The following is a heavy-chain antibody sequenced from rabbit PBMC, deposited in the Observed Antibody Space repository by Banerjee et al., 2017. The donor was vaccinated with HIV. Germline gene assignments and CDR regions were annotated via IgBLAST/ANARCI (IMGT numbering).Heavy chain of an antibody. V-gene: IGHV1S45*01. CDR3: ARQLTRYSGYGIGTFNL. Sequence: QQQLVESGGGLVQPEGSLTLTCTASGFSFSSGYCVCWVRQAPGKGLEWIACIYAGSSGSTSYASWAKGRFTISKTSSTTVTLQMTSLTAADTATYFCARQLTRYSGYGIGTFNLWGPGTLVTVS. CDR1: GFSFSSGYC. J-gene: IGHJ4*01. D-gene: IGHD7-1*01. CDR2: IYAGSSGST.